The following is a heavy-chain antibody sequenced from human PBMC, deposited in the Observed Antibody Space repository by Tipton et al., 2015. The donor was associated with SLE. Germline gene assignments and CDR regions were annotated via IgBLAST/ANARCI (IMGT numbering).Heavy chain of an antibody. CDR2: FYYGKST. J-gene: IGHJ5*02. Sequence: TLSLTCTVSGGSISRSNFYWAWIRQPPGKGLEWIGSFYYGKSTFYNPSLKSRVSISVDTSTNRLFLNLISVTAADTALYYCARAQPGGWFDAWGQGSLLTVSS. CDR1: GGSISRSNFY. D-gene: IGHD1-14*01. V-gene: IGHV4-39*07. CDR3: ARAQPGGWFDA.